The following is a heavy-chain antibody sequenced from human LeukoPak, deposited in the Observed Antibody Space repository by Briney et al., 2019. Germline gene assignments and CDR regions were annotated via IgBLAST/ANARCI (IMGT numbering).Heavy chain of an antibody. CDR1: GGSISSGDYH. CDR2: IYYSGST. Sequence: SETLSLTCTVSGGSISSGDYHWSWIRQPPGKGLEWIGYIYYSGSTYYNPSLKSRVTISVDTSKNQFSLKLSSVTAADTAVYYCARDSRYYGSGGTDAFDIWGQGTMVTVSS. CDR3: ARDSRYYGSGGTDAFDI. D-gene: IGHD3-10*01. V-gene: IGHV4-30-4*08. J-gene: IGHJ3*02.